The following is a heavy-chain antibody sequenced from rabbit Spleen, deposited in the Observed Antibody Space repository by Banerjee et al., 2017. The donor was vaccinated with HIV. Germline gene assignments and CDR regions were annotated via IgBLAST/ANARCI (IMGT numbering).Heavy chain of an antibody. D-gene: IGHD6-1*01. V-gene: IGHV1S40*01. J-gene: IGHJ4*01. CDR1: GSSFSSSYY. Sequence: QSLEESGGDLVKPGASLTLTCTASGSSFSSSYYMRWVRQAPGKGLECIACIYGDSSGSTWYASWAKGRFTISKTSSTTVTLQMTSLTAADTATYFCARSDGTTSYASDLWGPGTLVTVS. CDR2: IYGDSSGST. CDR3: ARSDGTTSYASDL.